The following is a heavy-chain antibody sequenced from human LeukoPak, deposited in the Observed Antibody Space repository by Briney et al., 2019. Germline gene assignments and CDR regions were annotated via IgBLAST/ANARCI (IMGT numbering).Heavy chain of an antibody. CDR2: IYYSGST. Sequence: SETLSLTCTVSGGSISSYYWGWIRQPPGKGLEWIGSIYYSGSTYYNPSLKSRVTISVDTSKNQFSLKLSSVTAADTAVYYCARHVRVRGVIITIDYWGQGTLVTVSS. CDR3: ARHVRVRGVIITIDY. CDR1: GGSISSYY. J-gene: IGHJ4*02. V-gene: IGHV4-39*01. D-gene: IGHD3-10*01.